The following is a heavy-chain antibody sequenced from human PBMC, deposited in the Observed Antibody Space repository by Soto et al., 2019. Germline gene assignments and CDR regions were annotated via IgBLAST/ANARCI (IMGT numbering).Heavy chain of an antibody. CDR3: ARDRGVASPVAVNTHYYSYMAA. CDR1: GYSFTNYG. D-gene: IGHD6-19*01. Sequence: QDRLVQSGAEVKKPGASVTVSCKASGYSFTNYGITWVRQAPGQGLEWMGWISGFNGNTHYAQKLQGRVTMTTDASTSTAYRERRSMRSDDTAGYHCARDRGVASPVAVNTHYYSYMAAWGKATTVTVPS. J-gene: IGHJ6*03. V-gene: IGHV1-18*01. CDR2: ISGFNGNT.